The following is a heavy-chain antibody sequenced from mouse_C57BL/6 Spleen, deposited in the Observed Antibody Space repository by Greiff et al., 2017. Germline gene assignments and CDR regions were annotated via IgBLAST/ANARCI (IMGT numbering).Heavy chain of an antibody. V-gene: IGHV1-59*01. CDR1: GYTFTNYL. CDR2: INPSNSCT. CDR3: ARGSYFGVFDY. D-gene: IGHD1-2*01. Sequence: QVQLQQPGAELVRPGTSVKVSCKASGYTFTNYLIEWVKQRPGQGLAWIGVINPSNSCTNYNQKFKGKATLTVDTSSSTAYMQLSSLTSEDSAVYYCARGSYFGVFDYWGQGTTLTVSS. J-gene: IGHJ2*01.